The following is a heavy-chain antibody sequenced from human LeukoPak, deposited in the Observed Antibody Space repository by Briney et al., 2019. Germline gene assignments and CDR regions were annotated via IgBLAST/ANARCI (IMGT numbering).Heavy chain of an antibody. CDR3: ARVLTLWFGALGY. D-gene: IGHD3-10*01. J-gene: IGHJ4*02. CDR1: GSMFTDHA. CDR2: ISGSGTTT. Sequence: GGSLRLSCAASGSMFTDHALSWVRQAPGKGLEWVSSISGSGTTTYYAESVRGRFTISRDNSKNTAYLQMNSLRADDTALYYCARVLTLWFGALGYWGQGRMVSVSS. V-gene: IGHV3-23*01.